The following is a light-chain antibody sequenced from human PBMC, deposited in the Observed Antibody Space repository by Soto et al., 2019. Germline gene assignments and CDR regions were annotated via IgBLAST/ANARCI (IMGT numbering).Light chain of an antibody. CDR1: SSDVGRHNI. CDR3: SSYTSSSTLYV. Sequence: QSVLTQPDTVSGSPGQSITISCTGTSSDVGRHNIVSWYQQHPGEAPKLMIYEGSKRPSGVSDRFSGSKSGNTASLTVSGLQAEDEADYYCSSYTSSSTLYVFGTGTKGTGL. CDR2: EGS. V-gene: IGLV2-14*02. J-gene: IGLJ1*01.